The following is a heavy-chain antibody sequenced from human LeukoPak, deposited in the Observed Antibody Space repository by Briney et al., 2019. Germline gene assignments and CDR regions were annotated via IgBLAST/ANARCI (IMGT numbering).Heavy chain of an antibody. CDR3: AKSNGYGLVDI. CDR2: IFYSGST. J-gene: IGHJ3*02. D-gene: IGHD3-10*01. V-gene: IGHV4-59*12. Sequence: PSETLSLTCTVSGGSISSYYWGWIRQPPGKGLEWIGNIFYSGSTYYSPSLKSRVTISLDTSRNQFSLKLNSVTAADTAVYYCAKSNGYGLVDIWGQGTMVIVS. CDR1: GGSISSYY.